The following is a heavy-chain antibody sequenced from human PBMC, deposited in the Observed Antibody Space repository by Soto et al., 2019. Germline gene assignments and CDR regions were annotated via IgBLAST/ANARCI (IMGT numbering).Heavy chain of an antibody. J-gene: IGHJ4*02. CDR1: GFTFSSYG. CDR3: TGQAAPGY. Sequence: QVQLVESGGGVVQPGRSLRLSCAASGFTFSSYGMHWVRQAPGKGLEWVAVISKDGTVKYYAESVKGRFTIARDNSKKTLYLQVNSLGAEDTASYYCTGQAAPGYWGPGPLVTLSS. CDR2: ISKDGTVK. V-gene: IGHV3-30*03. D-gene: IGHD2-8*02.